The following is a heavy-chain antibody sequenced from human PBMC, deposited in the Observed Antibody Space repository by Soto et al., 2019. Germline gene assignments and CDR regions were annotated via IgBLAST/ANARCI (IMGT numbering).Heavy chain of an antibody. D-gene: IGHD3-3*01. CDR1: GGAIGSHD. CDR3: ARGQRFYEWFDP. J-gene: IGHJ5*02. CDR2: IYGSGIT. V-gene: IGHV4-4*07. Sequence: PSETLSLTGTSSGGAIGSHDCTWIRQPAWKGLEWIGRIYGSGITKYNPSLQSRVTMSLDTSKNQFSLRLESVTAADTAVYYCARGQRFYEWFDPLGQGNLITFCS.